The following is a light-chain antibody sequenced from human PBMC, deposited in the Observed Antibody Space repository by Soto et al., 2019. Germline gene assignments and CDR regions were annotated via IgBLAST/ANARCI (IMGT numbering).Light chain of an antibody. Sequence: EIVLTQSPATLSLSPGERATLSCRASQSVSSYLAWYQQKPGQAPRLLIYDASNRATGIPARFSGSGSGTDFTITISSLGPEDFAVYYCQQRFNWITFCQGTRLEIK. CDR3: QQRFNWIT. J-gene: IGKJ5*01. CDR2: DAS. V-gene: IGKV3-11*01. CDR1: QSVSSY.